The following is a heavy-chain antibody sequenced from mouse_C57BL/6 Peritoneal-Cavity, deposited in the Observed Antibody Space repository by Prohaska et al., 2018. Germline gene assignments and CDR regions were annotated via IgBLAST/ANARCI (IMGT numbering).Heavy chain of an antibody. V-gene: IGHV1-9*01. CDR2: ILHGSGRT. J-gene: IGHJ4*01. CDR1: GYTFTGYW. D-gene: IGHD2-5*01. Sequence: QVQLQQSGAELMKPGASVKLSCKATGYTFTGYWLECVKHRPGHGLEWIEEILHGSGRTNYNDKVKGKATFTADTSSNTAYMQLSSLTTEDSAIYYCARTIYYSNYHYAMDYWGQGTSVTV. CDR3: ARTIYYSNYHYAMDY.